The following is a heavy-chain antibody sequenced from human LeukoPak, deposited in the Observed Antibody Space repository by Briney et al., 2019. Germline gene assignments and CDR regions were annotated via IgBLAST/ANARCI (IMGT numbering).Heavy chain of an antibody. V-gene: IGHV3-43*01. D-gene: IGHD3-22*01. Sequence: GGSLRLSCAASGFTFDDYTMHWVRQAPGKGLEWVSLISWDGGSTYYADSVEGRFTISRDNSKNSLYLQMNSLRTEDTALYYCAKSEGAYDSSGWGFDYWGQGTLVTVSS. CDR1: GFTFDDYT. CDR3: AKSEGAYDSSGWGFDY. CDR2: ISWDGGST. J-gene: IGHJ4*02.